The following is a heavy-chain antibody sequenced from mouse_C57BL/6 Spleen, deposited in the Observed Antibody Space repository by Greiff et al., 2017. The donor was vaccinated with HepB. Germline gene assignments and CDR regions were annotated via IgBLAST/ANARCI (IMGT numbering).Heavy chain of an antibody. J-gene: IGHJ2*01. V-gene: IGHV14-2*01. D-gene: IGHD2-3*01. CDR1: GFNINDYY. CDR3: ASSYGYYPFYC. Sequence: EVKVVESGAELVKPGASVKLSCTASGFNINDYYMHWVKQRTEQGLEWIGRIDPEDGETKYAQKFQGKATITADTSSNTAYLQLSSLTSEDTAVYYCASSYGYYPFYCWGQGTTLTASS. CDR2: IDPEDGET.